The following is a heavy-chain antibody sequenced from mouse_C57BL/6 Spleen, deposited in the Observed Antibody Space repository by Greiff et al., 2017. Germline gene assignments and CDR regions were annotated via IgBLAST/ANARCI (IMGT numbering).Heavy chain of an antibody. J-gene: IGHJ4*01. Sequence: QVQLQQSGAELVKPGASVKLSCKASGYTFTSYWMHWVKQRPGQGLEWIGMIHPNSGSTNYNEKFKSKATLTVDKSSSTAYMQLSSLTSEDSAVYYCAREGGLGPYYYAMDYWGQGTSVTVSS. CDR2: IHPNSGST. CDR3: AREGGLGPYYYAMDY. D-gene: IGHD4-1*01. CDR1: GYTFTSYW. V-gene: IGHV1-64*01.